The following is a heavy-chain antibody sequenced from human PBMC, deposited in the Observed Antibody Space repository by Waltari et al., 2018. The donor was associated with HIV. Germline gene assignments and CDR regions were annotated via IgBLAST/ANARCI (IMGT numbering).Heavy chain of an antibody. D-gene: IGHD3-22*01. J-gene: IGHJ4*02. V-gene: IGHV3-7*01. Sequence: EVQLVESGGGLVQPGGSLSLSCAASGFTFSGYWMSWVRPAPGKGLEWVANIKKDGSEKYYVDSVKGRFTISRDNAKNSLYLQMNSLRAEDTAVYYCARGAGYYDSSGYFSFDYWGQGTLVTVSS. CDR2: IKKDGSEK. CDR1: GFTFSGYW. CDR3: ARGAGYYDSSGYFSFDY.